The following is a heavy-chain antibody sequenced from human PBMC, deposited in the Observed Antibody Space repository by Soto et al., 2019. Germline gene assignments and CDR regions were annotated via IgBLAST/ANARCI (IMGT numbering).Heavy chain of an antibody. D-gene: IGHD3-16*01. V-gene: IGHV3-23*01. Sequence: LRLSCVASGFPFSSYAMSWVRQTPGKGLEWVSGISGSAGRTYYADSVKGRFTISRDNSNNTLSLQMHILRVEDTAVYFCAKGGYYSLFDIWGQGTMVTVSS. CDR1: GFPFSSYA. CDR2: ISGSAGRT. CDR3: AKGGYYSLFDI. J-gene: IGHJ3*02.